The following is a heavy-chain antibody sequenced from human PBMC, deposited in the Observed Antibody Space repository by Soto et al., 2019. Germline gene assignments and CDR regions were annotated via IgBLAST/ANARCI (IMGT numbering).Heavy chain of an antibody. D-gene: IGHD2-15*01. CDR3: ARGVVAASYYYGMDV. V-gene: IGHV4-39*01. Sequence: PSETLSLTCTVSGGSISSSSYYWGWIRQPPGKGLEWIGSIYYSGSTYYNPSLKSRVTISVDTSKNQFSLKLSSVTAADTAVYYCARGVVAASYYYGMDVWGQGITVTSP. CDR1: GGSISSSSYY. J-gene: IGHJ6*02. CDR2: IYYSGST.